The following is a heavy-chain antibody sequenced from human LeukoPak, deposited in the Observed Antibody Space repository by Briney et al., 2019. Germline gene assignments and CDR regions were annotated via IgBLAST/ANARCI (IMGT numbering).Heavy chain of an antibody. D-gene: IGHD3-10*01. CDR1: GGSISSYY. J-gene: IGHJ5*02. Sequence: PSETLSLTCTVSGGSISSYYWSWIRQPPGKGLERIGYTYYSGSTNYNPSLKSRVTISVDTSKNQFSLKLSSVTAADTAVYYCARGRLYYYGSGSYYWFDPWGQGTLVTVSS. CDR3: ARGRLYYYGSGSYYWFDP. CDR2: TYYSGST. V-gene: IGHV4-59*01.